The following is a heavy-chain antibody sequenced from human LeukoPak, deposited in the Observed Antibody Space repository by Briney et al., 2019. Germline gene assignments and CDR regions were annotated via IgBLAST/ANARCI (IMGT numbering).Heavy chain of an antibody. D-gene: IGHD6-13*01. CDR2: IRYDGSNK. Sequence: PGGSLRLSCAASGFTFSSYAMHWVRQAPGKGLEWVAFIRYDGSNKYYADSVKGRFTISRDNSKNTLYLQMNSLRAEDTAVYYCAKDGVQAGSWTYYFDYWGQGTLVTVSS. J-gene: IGHJ4*02. CDR1: GFTFSSYA. CDR3: AKDGVQAGSWTYYFDY. V-gene: IGHV3-30*02.